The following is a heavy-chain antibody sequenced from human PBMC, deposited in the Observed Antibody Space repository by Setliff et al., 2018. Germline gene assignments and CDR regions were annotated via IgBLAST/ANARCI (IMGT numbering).Heavy chain of an antibody. D-gene: IGHD3-3*01. J-gene: IGHJ5*02. CDR1: GASFSDYY. Sequence: PSETLSLTCTVYGASFSDYYWGWIRQPPGKGLEWIAEVNHSGSTNYNPSLKSRVTISVDTSKNQFSLILRSVTAADTAVYYCAKVITVFGVVIMENWFDPWGQGTLVTVSS. CDR2: VNHSGST. V-gene: IGHV4-34*01. CDR3: AKVITVFGVVIMENWFDP.